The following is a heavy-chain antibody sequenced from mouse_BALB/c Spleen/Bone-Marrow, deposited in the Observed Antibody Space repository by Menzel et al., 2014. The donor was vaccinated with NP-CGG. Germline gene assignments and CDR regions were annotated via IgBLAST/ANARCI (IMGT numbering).Heavy chain of an antibody. J-gene: IGHJ3*01. Sequence: GVDFSGFWMGWVRQAPGKGLEWIGEINPDSSTINYTPSLKDRFIISRDNAKNTLYLQMSKVRSEDTALYYCARLGYYGGFAYWGQGTLVTVSA. V-gene: IGHV4-1*02. CDR2: INPDSSTI. CDR1: GVDFSGFW. CDR3: ARLGYYGGFAY. D-gene: IGHD2-3*01.